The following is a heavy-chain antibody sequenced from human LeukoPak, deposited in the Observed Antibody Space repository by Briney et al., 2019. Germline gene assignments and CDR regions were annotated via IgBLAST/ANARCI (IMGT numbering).Heavy chain of an antibody. CDR2: ISAYNGNT. CDR3: ARDFDPSSWYVAVYYYYYMDV. D-gene: IGHD6-13*01. CDR1: GYTFTGYY. J-gene: IGHJ6*03. V-gene: IGHV1-18*04. Sequence: ASVKVSCKASGYTFTGYYMHWVRQAPGQGLEWMGWISAYNGNTNYAQKLQGRVTMTTDTSTSTAYMELRSLRSDDTAVYYCARDFDPSSWYVAVYYYYYMDVWGKGTTVTVSS.